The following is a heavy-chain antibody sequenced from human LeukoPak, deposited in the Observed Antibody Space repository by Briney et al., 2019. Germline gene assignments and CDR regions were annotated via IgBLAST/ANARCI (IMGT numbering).Heavy chain of an antibody. V-gene: IGHV1-69*13. Sequence: SVKVSCKASGGTFSSYAISWVRQAPGQGLEWVGGIIPIFGTANYAQKFQGRVTITADESTSTAYMELSSLRSEDTAVYYCARVIGELLWFGELLPWGQGTLVTVSS. D-gene: IGHD3-10*01. J-gene: IGHJ5*02. CDR3: ARVIGELLWFGELLP. CDR2: IIPIFGTA. CDR1: GGTFSSYA.